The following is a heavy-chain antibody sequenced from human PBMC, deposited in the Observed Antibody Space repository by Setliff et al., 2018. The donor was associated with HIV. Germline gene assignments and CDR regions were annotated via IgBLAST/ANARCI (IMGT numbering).Heavy chain of an antibody. CDR1: GASIRSQY. J-gene: IGHJ6*03. Sequence: SETLSLTCTVSGASIRSQYWSWIRKPPGKGLEWIGYISYSGSTNYNPSLESRVAMSIDTSKNQFSLKLSSVTAADTAVYYCARDRGGAAAGGYYYMDVWGKGTTVTVSS. CDR2: ISYSGST. D-gene: IGHD6-13*01. V-gene: IGHV4-59*11. CDR3: ARDRGGAAAGGYYYMDV.